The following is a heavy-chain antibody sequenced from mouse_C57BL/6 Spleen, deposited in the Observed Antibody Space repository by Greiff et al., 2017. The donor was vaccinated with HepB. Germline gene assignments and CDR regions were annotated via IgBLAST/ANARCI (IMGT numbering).Heavy chain of an antibody. CDR2: FHPYNDDT. J-gene: IGHJ2*01. CDR3: ARGGDYDDHFDY. D-gene: IGHD2-4*01. CDR1: GYTFTTYP. Sequence: VKLMESGAELVKPGASVKMSCKASGYTFTTYPIEWMKQNHGKSLEWIGNFHPYNDDTKYNEKFKGKATLTVEKSSSTVYLELSRLTSDDSAVYYCARGGDYDDHFDYWGQGTTLTVSS. V-gene: IGHV1-47*01.